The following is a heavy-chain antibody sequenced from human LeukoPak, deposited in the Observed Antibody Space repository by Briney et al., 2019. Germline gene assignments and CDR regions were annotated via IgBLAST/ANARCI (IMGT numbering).Heavy chain of an antibody. J-gene: IGHJ3*02. CDR3: ARHAPGYSSSWYPLGAFDI. CDR2: INHSGTT. V-gene: IGHV4-34*01. CDR1: GGSFSDYY. D-gene: IGHD6-13*01. Sequence: SETLSLTCVVYGGSFSDYYWSWVRQPPGKGLEWIGEINHSGTTKYNPSLKSRVTISVDTSKNQFSLKLSSVTAADTAVYYCARHAPGYSSSWYPLGAFDIWGQGTMVTVSS.